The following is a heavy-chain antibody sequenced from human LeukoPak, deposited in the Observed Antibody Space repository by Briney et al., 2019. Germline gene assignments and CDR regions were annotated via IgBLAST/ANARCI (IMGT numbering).Heavy chain of an antibody. CDR1: GYTFTSYY. J-gene: IGHJ3*02. CDR3: ARVVGPYGGNSLGLIDI. Sequence: ASVKVSCKASGYTFTSYYMHWVRQAPGQGLEWMGLLNPSGGSTSYAQKFQGRVTMTRDTSTSTVYMELSSLRSEDTAVYYCARVVGPYGGNSLGLIDIWGQGTMVTVSS. V-gene: IGHV1-46*01. D-gene: IGHD4-23*01. CDR2: LNPSGGST.